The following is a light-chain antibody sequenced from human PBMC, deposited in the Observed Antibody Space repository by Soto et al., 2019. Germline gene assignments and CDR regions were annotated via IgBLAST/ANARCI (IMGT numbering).Light chain of an antibody. J-gene: IGLJ2*01. CDR1: SSDIGGYNY. CDR2: DVS. V-gene: IGLV2-14*01. CDR3: SSYTSSVSRYV. Sequence: QPASVSGSLGQSITIPCTGTSSDIGGYNYVSWYLQHPGKVPKLLIYDVSNRPSGVSNRFSGSKSGNTASLTISGLQAEDEADYYCSSYTSSVSRYVFGGGTKLTVL.